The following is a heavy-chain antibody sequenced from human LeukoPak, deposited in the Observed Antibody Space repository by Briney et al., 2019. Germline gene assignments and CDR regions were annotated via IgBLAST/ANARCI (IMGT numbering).Heavy chain of an antibody. J-gene: IGHJ4*02. CDR2: IYPGDADT. CDR1: GYSFATYF. V-gene: IGHV5-51*01. D-gene: IGHD2-15*01. Sequence: GESLKISCKGSGYSFATYFIGWVRQVPGKGLEWMGMIYPGDADTRYSPSVQGQVTISADKSISTAYLQWSSLKASDTAIYFCARLGLMRYCSGGNCHPDYWGQGTLVTVSS. CDR3: ARLGLMRYCSGGNCHPDY.